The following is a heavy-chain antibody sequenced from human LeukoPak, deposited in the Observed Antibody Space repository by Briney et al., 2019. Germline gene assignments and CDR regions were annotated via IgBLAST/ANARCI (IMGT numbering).Heavy chain of an antibody. Sequence: ASVKVSCKASGYTFTSYGISWVRQAPGQGLEWMGWISAYNGNTNYAQKLQGRVTMTTDTSTSTAYMELRSLRSDDTAVYYCARVRRDSSSWYSHTYYFDYWGQGTLVTVSS. J-gene: IGHJ4*02. CDR1: GYTFTSYG. CDR3: ARVRRDSSSWYSHTYYFDY. V-gene: IGHV1-18*01. D-gene: IGHD6-13*01. CDR2: ISAYNGNT.